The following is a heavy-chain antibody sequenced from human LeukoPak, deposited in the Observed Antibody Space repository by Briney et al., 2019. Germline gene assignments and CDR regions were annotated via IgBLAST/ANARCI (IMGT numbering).Heavy chain of an antibody. Sequence: SGGSLRLSCAASGSTFSDYYMSWIRQAPGKGLEWVSYISSSGSTIYYADSVKGRFTISRDNAKNSLYLQMNSLRAADTAVYYCARDLVATIIKAACGMDVWGQGTTVTV. J-gene: IGHJ6*02. CDR1: GSTFSDYY. D-gene: IGHD5-12*01. V-gene: IGHV3-11*01. CDR2: ISSSGSTI. CDR3: ARDLVATIIKAACGMDV.